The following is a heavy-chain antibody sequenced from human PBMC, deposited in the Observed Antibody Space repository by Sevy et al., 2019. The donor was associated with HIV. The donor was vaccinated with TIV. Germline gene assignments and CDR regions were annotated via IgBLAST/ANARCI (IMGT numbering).Heavy chain of an antibody. J-gene: IGHJ4*02. CDR2: ISSSSSYI. CDR3: VRDGGCSSTSCLLYFDY. CDR1: GFTLSTYS. D-gene: IGHD2-2*01. V-gene: IGHV3-21*01. Sequence: GGSLRLSCAASGFTLSTYSMNWVRQAPGKGLEWVSSISSSSSYIYYADSVKGRFTISRDNAKNSLYLQINSLRAEDTAVYYCVRDGGCSSTSCLLYFDYWGQGTLVTVSS.